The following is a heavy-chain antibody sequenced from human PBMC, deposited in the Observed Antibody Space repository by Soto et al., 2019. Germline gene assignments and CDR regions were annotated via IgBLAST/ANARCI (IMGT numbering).Heavy chain of an antibody. CDR1: GGTFSNYG. J-gene: IGHJ5*02. CDR2: ITPFFGTT. D-gene: IGHD1-1*01. Sequence: QVQLVQSGAEVKKPGSSVKVSCKASGGTFSNYGVSWVRQSPGHGLEWMGGITPFFGTTNYSQTFQGRLTITADEATVTAYMDLNLLMPADTAVYCCARATQPRIDWNDLGNWFDPWDQGTLVTVSS. V-gene: IGHV1-69*01. CDR3: ARATQPRIDWNDLGNWFDP.